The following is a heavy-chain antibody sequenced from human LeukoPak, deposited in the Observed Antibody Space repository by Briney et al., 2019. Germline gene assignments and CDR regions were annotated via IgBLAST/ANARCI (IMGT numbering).Heavy chain of an antibody. CDR2: IYYSGST. J-gene: IGHJ4*02. V-gene: IGHV4-59*01. CDR3: ARGDPYSYSSGWYGYFDY. Sequence: PSETLSLTCTVSGGSISSYYWSWIRQPPGKGLEWIGYIYYSGSTNYNPSLKSRVTISVDTSKNQFSLKLSSVTAADTAVYYCARGDPYSYSSGWYGYFDYWGQGTLVTVSS. D-gene: IGHD6-19*01. CDR1: GGSISSYY.